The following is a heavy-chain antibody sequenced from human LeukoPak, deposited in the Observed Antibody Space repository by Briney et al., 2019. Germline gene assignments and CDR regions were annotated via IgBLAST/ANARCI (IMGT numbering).Heavy chain of an antibody. CDR1: GFTFSSYS. CDR3: AKVLGRGYDYYYGMDV. Sequence: GGSLRLSCAASGFTFSSYSMNWVRQAPGKGLEWVSSISSSSSYIYYADSVKGRFTISRDNSKNTLYLQMNSLRAEDTAVYYCAKVLGRGYDYYYGMDVWGQGTTVTVSS. V-gene: IGHV3-21*01. CDR2: ISSSSSYI. D-gene: IGHD7-27*01. J-gene: IGHJ6*02.